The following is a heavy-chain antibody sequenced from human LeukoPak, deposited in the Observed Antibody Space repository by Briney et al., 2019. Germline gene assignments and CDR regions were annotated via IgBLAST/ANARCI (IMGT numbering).Heavy chain of an antibody. J-gene: IGHJ4*02. CDR2: ISGTSAIK. V-gene: IGHV3-23*01. CDR1: GFTLSDYY. CDR3: AKFPAWGVAAAGAVFDY. Sequence: GGSLRLSCAISGFTLSDYYMSWVRQAPGKGLESVSYISGTSAIKKYADSVKGRFTISRDNSKNTLYLQMNSLRAEDTAVYYCAKFPAWGVAAAGAVFDYWGQGTLVTVSS. D-gene: IGHD6-13*01.